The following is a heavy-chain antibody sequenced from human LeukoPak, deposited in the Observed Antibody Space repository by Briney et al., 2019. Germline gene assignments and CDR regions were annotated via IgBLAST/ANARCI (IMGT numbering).Heavy chain of an antibody. CDR3: AREMGDFWSGYYWRYFDY. Sequence: ASVKVSCKASGYTFTSYYMHWVRQAPGQGLEWMGMINPSGGSTSYVQKFQGRVTMTRDTSTSTVYMELSSLRSEDTAVYYCAREMGDFWSGYYWRYFDYWGQGALVTVSS. CDR2: INPSGGST. CDR1: GYTFTSYY. D-gene: IGHD3-3*01. V-gene: IGHV1-46*01. J-gene: IGHJ4*02.